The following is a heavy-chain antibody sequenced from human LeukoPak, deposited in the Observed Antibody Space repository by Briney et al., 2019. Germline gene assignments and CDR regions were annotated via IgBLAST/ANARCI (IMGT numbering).Heavy chain of an antibody. CDR3: ARGRAVGEVPLPDY. CDR2: INANGGGT. Sequence: ASVTVSCKTSGYIFVDYFLHWVRQAPGQGLEWMGIINANGGGTRYAQMFQGRVTMTRDVSTRTVYMELSSLTSEDTALYYRARGRAVGEVPLPDYWGRGTLVTVSS. V-gene: IGHV1-46*01. D-gene: IGHD1-26*01. J-gene: IGHJ4*02. CDR1: GYIFVDYF.